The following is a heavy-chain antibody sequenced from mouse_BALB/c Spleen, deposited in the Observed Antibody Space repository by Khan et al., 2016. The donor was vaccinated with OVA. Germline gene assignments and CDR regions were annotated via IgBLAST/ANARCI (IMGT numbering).Heavy chain of an antibody. Sequence: EVQLVESGGGLVKPGGSLKVSCAVSGFTLSRYAMSWVRQTPEKRLEWVATISSGGTYTYYPDSVKGRFTISRDNAENTLYLQMSSLRSEGTAMYYCARSDGYYGRGAMDYWGQGTSVTVSS. D-gene: IGHD2-3*01. J-gene: IGHJ4*01. CDR2: ISSGGTYT. CDR3: ARSDGYYGRGAMDY. CDR1: GFTLSRYA. V-gene: IGHV5-9-3*01.